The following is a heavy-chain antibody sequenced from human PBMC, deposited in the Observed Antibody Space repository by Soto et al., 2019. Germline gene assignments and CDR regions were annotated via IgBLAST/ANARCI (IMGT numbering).Heavy chain of an antibody. J-gene: IGHJ4*02. V-gene: IGHV1-18*01. CDR1: GYTFRNYA. CDR2: INTYNGDT. CDR3: AKSARGEMDTD. Sequence: QVQLVQSGAEVKKPGASVKVSCKASGYTFRNYAVNWVRQAPGQGLEWMGSINTYNGDTNYAQNLQGRVTMTTDTITNTAFMEVKRLRSDDTAVYYSAKSARGEMDTDWGQGTRVTVTS. D-gene: IGHD5-18*01.